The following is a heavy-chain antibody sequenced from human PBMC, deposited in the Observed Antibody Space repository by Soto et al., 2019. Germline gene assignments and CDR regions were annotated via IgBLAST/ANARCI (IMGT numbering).Heavy chain of an antibody. J-gene: IGHJ2*01. D-gene: IGHD2-21*02. CDR1: GGSISNYY. V-gene: IGHV4-59*01. CDR2: IYYSGST. CDR3: ASGKAYCGGDCYSDYWYFDL. Sequence: SETLSLTCTVSGGSISNYYWTWIRQPPGKGLEWIGYIYYSGSTNYNPSLKSRVTISIDTSKHQFSLKLTSVSAADTAVYYCASGKAYCGGDCYSDYWYFDLWGRGTLVTVTS.